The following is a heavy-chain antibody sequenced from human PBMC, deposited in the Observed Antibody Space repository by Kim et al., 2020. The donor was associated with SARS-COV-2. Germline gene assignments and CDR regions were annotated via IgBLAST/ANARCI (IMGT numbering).Heavy chain of an antibody. J-gene: IGHJ6*02. CDR3: ARGIFRDGFDV. Sequence: GGSLRLSCAASGFTFSHYWINWVRHAPGKGLVWVSRISSDGSTTHYADSVKGRFTLYRDNAENTLFLQRNSLRVEDTAVYFCARGIFRDGFDVWGQGTTVTVSS. CDR1: GFTFSHYW. D-gene: IGHD2-15*01. V-gene: IGHV3-74*01. CDR2: ISSDGSTT.